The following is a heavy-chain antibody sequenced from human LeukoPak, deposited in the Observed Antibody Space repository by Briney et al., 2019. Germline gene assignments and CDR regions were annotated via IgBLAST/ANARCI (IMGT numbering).Heavy chain of an antibody. D-gene: IGHD3-22*01. V-gene: IGHV1-69*04. CDR3: ARVSIYYDSSGYYHLFDY. Sequence: GASVKVSCKASGGTFSSYAISWVRQAPGQGLEWMGRTIPILGIANYAQKFQGRVTITADKSTSTAYMELSSLRSEDTAVYYCARVSIYYDSSGYYHLFDYWGQGTLVTVSS. J-gene: IGHJ4*02. CDR2: TIPILGIA. CDR1: GGTFSSYA.